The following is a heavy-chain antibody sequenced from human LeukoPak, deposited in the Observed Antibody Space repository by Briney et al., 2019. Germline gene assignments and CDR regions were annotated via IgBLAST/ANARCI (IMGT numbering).Heavy chain of an antibody. CDR2: INHSGST. CDR3: ARGLVVATMDTHNWFDP. V-gene: IGHV4-34*01. Sequence: PSETLSLTCAVYGGSFSGYYWSWIRQPPGKGLEWIGEINHSGSTNYNPSLKSRVTISVDTSKNQFPLKLSSVTAADTAVYYCARGLVVATMDTHNWFDPWGQGTLVTVSS. J-gene: IGHJ5*02. CDR1: GGSFSGYY. D-gene: IGHD5-12*01.